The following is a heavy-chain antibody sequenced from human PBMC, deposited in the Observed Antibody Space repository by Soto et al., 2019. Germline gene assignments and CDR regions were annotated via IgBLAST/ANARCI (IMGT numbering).Heavy chain of an antibody. CDR2: IYYSGST. V-gene: IGHV4-31*03. Sequence: SETLSLTCTVSGGSISSGGYYWSWIRQHPGKGLEWIGYIYYSGSTYYNPSLKSRVTISVDTSKNQFSLKLSSVTAADTAVYNCARGGVAYNPYYYGMDVWGQGTTVTVSS. J-gene: IGHJ6*02. CDR3: ARGGVAYNPYYYGMDV. CDR1: GGSISSGGYY. D-gene: IGHD1-20*01.